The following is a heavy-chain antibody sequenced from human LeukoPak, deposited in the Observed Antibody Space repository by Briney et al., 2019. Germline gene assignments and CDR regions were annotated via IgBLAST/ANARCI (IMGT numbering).Heavy chain of an antibody. CDR2: IFHSGTT. D-gene: IGHD6-6*01. V-gene: IGHV4-4*02. CDR3: ARDSDPNSSSRYFDY. J-gene: IGHJ4*02. CDR1: GDSISSTHW. Sequence: SETLSLTCAVSGDSISSTHWWSWIRQSPGKGLEWIGEIFHSGTTNYSPALKSRVTISIDKSKKQFSLKLSSVTAADTAVYYCARDSDPNSSSRYFDYWGQGTLVTVSS.